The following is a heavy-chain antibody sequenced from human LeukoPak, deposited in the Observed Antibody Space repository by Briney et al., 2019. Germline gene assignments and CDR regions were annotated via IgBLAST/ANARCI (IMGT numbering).Heavy chain of an antibody. CDR1: GGSISSSSYY. J-gene: IGHJ6*03. D-gene: IGHD3-22*01. Sequence: SETLSLTCTVSGGSISSSSYYWGWIRQPPGKGLEWIGSIYLSGSTYYNPSLKSRVTISVDTSKNQFSLKLSSVTAADTAVYYCARDRFDDSSGYYYHYYYYMDVWGKGTTVTVSS. CDR3: ARDRFDDSSGYYYHYYYYMDV. CDR2: IYLSGST. V-gene: IGHV4-39*07.